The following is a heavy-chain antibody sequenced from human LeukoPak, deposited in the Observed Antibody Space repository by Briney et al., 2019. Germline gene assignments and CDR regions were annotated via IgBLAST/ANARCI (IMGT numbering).Heavy chain of an antibody. CDR2: INHSGSA. V-gene: IGHV4-34*01. CDR3: ARHGFYGDSARRKFDP. Sequence: SETLSLTCAVYGGSFSGYYWSWIRQPPGKGLEWIGEINHSGSANYNPSLKSRVTISVDTSKNQFSLKLSSVTAADTAVYYCARHGFYGDSARRKFDPWGQGTLVTVSS. CDR1: GGSFSGYY. D-gene: IGHD4-17*01. J-gene: IGHJ5*02.